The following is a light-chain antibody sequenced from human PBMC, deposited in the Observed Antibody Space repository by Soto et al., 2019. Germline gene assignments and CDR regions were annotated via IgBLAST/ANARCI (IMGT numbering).Light chain of an antibody. CDR3: QQLNTFPVT. CDR1: QGISSY. V-gene: IGKV1-9*01. Sequence: DIQLTQSPSFLSASVGDRVTISCRASQGISSYLAWYQQTPGKAPMLLIYASSTLQSGVPTRFSGSGSGTEFTLTVGSMQPEDFATYYCQQLNTFPVTFGQAKRL. J-gene: IGKJ5*01. CDR2: ASS.